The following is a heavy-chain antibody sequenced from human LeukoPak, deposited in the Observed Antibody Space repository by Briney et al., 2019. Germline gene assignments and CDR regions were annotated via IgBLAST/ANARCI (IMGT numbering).Heavy chain of an antibody. J-gene: IGHJ4*02. CDR3: AAVIDY. Sequence: GGSLRLSCAASGFTFSDYEMNWIRQAPGKGLEWISYISNSGSTKYYADSVKGRFTISRDNAKNSVYLQLNSLRAEDTALYYCAAVIDYWGQGTLVTVSS. V-gene: IGHV3-48*03. CDR1: GFTFSDYE. CDR2: ISNSGSTK.